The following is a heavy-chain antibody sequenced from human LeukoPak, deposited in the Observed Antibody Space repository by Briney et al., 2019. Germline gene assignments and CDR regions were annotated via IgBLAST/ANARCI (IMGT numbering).Heavy chain of an antibody. D-gene: IGHD3-16*01. Sequence: PSETLSLACSISGDSLSSSSYYWGWIRQPPGMGLEWIGNIYYDGSTYYNSSLKGRVTISVDTSKNQFSLKLSSATAADTAVYYCARRGKQARAAFDIWGQGAMVTVSS. CDR3: ARRGKQARAAFDI. V-gene: IGHV4-39*01. CDR1: GDSLSSSSYY. CDR2: IYYDGST. J-gene: IGHJ3*02.